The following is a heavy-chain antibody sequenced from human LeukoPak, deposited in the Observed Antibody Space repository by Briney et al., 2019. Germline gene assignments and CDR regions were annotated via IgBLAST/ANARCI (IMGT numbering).Heavy chain of an antibody. CDR1: GFTFSSYA. Sequence: GGSLRLSCAASGFTFSSYAMSWVRQAPGKGLEWVSAISGSGGSTYYADSVKDRFTISRDNSKNTLYLQMNSLRAEDTAVYYCAKDRIVPAAMGALNYWGQGTLVTVSS. CDR2: ISGSGGST. J-gene: IGHJ4*02. D-gene: IGHD2-2*01. V-gene: IGHV3-23*01. CDR3: AKDRIVPAAMGALNY.